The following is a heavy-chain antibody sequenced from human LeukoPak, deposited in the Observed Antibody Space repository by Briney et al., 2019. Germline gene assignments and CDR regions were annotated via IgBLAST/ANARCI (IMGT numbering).Heavy chain of an antibody. CDR3: ARVTSRAARLRGFYYYYHMDV. D-gene: IGHD6-6*01. CDR1: GGSFSGYY. J-gene: IGHJ6*03. CDR2: INHSGST. Sequence: SETLSLTCAVYGGSFSGYYWSWIRQPPGKGLEWIGEINHSGSTNYNPSLKSRVTISVDTSKNQFSLKLSSVTAADTAVYYCARVTSRAARLRGFYYYYHMDVWGKGTTVTVSS. V-gene: IGHV4-34*01.